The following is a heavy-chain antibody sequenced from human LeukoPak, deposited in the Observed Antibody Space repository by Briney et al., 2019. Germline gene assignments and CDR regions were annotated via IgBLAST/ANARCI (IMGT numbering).Heavy chain of an antibody. J-gene: IGHJ4*02. D-gene: IGHD3-10*01. V-gene: IGHV4-4*07. CDR2: IYTSGST. CDR3: AGNYYGSGSYYSEDRY. CDR1: GGSISSYD. Sequence: SETLSLTCTVSGGSISSYDWSWIRQPAGKGLEWIGRIYTSGSTNYNPSLKSRVTISVDTSKNQFSLKLSSVTSADTAVYYCAGNYYGSGSYYSEDRYWGQGTLVTVSS.